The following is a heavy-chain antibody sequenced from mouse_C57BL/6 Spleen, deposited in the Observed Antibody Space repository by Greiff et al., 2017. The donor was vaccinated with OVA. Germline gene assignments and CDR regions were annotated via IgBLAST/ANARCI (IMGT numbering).Heavy chain of an antibody. V-gene: IGHV6-3*01. CDR2: IRLKSDNYAT. CDR1: GFTFSNYW. J-gene: IGHJ1*03. D-gene: IGHD1-1*01. Sequence: EVQLVESGGGLVQPGGSMKLSCVASGFTFSNYWMNWVRQSPEKGLEWVAQIRLKSDNYATQYAESVKGRFTISRDDSKSSVYLQMNNLRAEDTGIYYCTRGITTVKGTYFDGWGTGTTVTVSS. CDR3: TRGITTVKGTYFDG.